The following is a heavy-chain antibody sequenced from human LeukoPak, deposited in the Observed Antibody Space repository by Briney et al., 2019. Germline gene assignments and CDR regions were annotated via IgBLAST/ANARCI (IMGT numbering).Heavy chain of an antibody. J-gene: IGHJ3*02. Sequence: GGSLRLSCAASGFTLSSYGMHWVRQAPGKGLEWVAFIRYDGSNKYYADSVKGRFTISRDNSRNTLYLQMNSLRAEDTAVYYCAKGAIVAPGCDALDIWGQGTMVTVSS. CDR3: AKGAIVAPGCDALDI. CDR2: IRYDGSNK. V-gene: IGHV3-30*02. CDR1: GFTLSSYG. D-gene: IGHD2-15*01.